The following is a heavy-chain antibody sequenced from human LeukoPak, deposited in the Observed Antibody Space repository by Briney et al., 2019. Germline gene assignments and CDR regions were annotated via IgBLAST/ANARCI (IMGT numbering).Heavy chain of an antibody. V-gene: IGHV1-18*01. CDR1: GYIFTNYG. Sequence: ASVKVSCKASGYIFTNYGITWVRQAPGQGLEWMGWISAYKGNTNYAQKLQGRVTMTTDTSTSTAYMEPRNLRSDDPAVYYCAREPLVVGATVDYWGQGTLVTVSS. D-gene: IGHD1-26*01. CDR3: AREPLVVGATVDY. J-gene: IGHJ4*02. CDR2: ISAYKGNT.